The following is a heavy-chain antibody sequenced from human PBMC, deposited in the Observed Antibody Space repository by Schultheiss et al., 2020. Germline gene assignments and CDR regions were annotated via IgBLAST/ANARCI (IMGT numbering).Heavy chain of an antibody. CDR1: GGSISSSSFF. V-gene: IGHV4-39*07. D-gene: IGHD6-6*01. CDR3: ARASRGSSSYFDY. CDR2: INHSGST. Sequence: SATLSLTCTVSGGSISSSSFFWAWIRQPPGKNLEWIGEINHSGSTYYNPSLKSRVTISVDTSKNQFSLKLSSVTAADTAVYYCARASRGSSSYFDYWGQGTLVTVSS. J-gene: IGHJ4*02.